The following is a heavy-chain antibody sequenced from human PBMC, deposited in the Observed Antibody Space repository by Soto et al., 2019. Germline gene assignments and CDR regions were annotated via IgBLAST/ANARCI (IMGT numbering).Heavy chain of an antibody. D-gene: IGHD2-8*01. Sequence: SGGGLVKPGESLRLSCEVSGITINTAWMSWVRQAPGKGLEWVGRIKTKNDGETTEFAAAVDGRFSISRDDSRNTIYLQMNSLRTEDTAVYYCTREWWGDFAWGQGSLVTVSS. J-gene: IGHJ4*02. V-gene: IGHV3-15*01. CDR2: IKTKNDGETT. CDR1: GITINTAW. CDR3: TREWWGDFA.